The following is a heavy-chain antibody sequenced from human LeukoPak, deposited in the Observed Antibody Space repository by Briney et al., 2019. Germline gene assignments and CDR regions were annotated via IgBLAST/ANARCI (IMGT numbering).Heavy chain of an antibody. J-gene: IGHJ4*02. V-gene: IGHV3-30*18. CDR2: ISYDGSNK. D-gene: IGHD6-13*01. CDR3: AKTGTAAAGLYYFDY. Sequence: GGSLRLSCAASGFTFSSYGMHWVRQAPGKGLEWVAVISYDGSNKYYADSVKGRFTISRDNSKDTLYLQMNSLRAEDTAVYYCAKTGTAAAGLYYFDYWGQGTLVTVSS. CDR1: GFTFSSYG.